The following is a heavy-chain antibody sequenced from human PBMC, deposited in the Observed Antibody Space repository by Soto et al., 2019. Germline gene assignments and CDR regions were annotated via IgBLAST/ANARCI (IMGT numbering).Heavy chain of an antibody. CDR3: KRWYAAEV. J-gene: IGHJ6*02. CDR1: GFTVRRCA. Sequence: LILSWEASGFTVRRCAMAWFRQAPGKGLEWVANIKQDGSETNYVDSVKRRFTISRDNAKNSLYLEMNNLRVEDTAIYYCKRWYAAEVWGQGTPVTASS. V-gene: IGHV3-7*03. D-gene: IGHD6-13*01. CDR2: IKQDGSET.